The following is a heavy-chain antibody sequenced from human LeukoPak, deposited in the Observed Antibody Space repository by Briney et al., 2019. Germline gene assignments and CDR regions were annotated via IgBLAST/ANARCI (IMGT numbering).Heavy chain of an antibody. CDR1: GFTFSSYA. D-gene: IGHD3-9*01. CDR2: ISGSGGST. CDR3: ANPTDILTGYKYFQH. J-gene: IGHJ1*01. Sequence: GGSLRLSCAASGFTFSSYAMSWVRQALGKGLEWVSAISGSGGSTYYADSVKGRFTISRDNSKNTLYLQMNSLRAEDTAVYYCANPTDILTGYKYFQHWGQGTLVTVSS. V-gene: IGHV3-23*01.